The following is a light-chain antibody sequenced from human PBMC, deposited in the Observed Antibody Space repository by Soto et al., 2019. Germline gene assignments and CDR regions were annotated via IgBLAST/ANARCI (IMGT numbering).Light chain of an antibody. Sequence: EIVLTQSPGTLSLSPGERATLSCRASQNIDNSFLAWYQQIPGQAPRFLIYVASTRATGIPARFSASGSGTDFTLSISSVEPEDFAVYYCQQYGTSPWTFGQGTKVEIK. CDR3: QQYGTSPWT. CDR2: VAS. J-gene: IGKJ1*01. CDR1: QNIDNSF. V-gene: IGKV3-20*01.